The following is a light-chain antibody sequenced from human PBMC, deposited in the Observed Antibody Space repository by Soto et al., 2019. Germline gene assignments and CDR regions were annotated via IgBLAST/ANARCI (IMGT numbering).Light chain of an antibody. Sequence: QSALTQPASVSGSPGQSITISCTGTSSDVGGYSYVSWYQQHPGQAPKLMIYDVSNRPSGVSNRFSGSKSGNTASLTISGLQAEDEADYYCCSFTSSSPYVFGTGTKLTVL. V-gene: IGLV2-14*03. J-gene: IGLJ1*01. CDR1: SSDVGGYSY. CDR2: DVS. CDR3: CSFTSSSPYV.